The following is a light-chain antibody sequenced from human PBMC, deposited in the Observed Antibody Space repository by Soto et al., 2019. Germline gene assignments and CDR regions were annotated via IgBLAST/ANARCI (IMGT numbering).Light chain of an antibody. CDR2: GAS. CDR3: QHSYNVPRT. CDR1: QNFGMY. V-gene: IGKV1-39*01. J-gene: IGKJ1*01. Sequence: DIPMTQSPSSPSASGEDIVSITCRAGQNFGMYLNWFQQKPGKAPKLLIYGASSLQSGVPTRFSGSGSGTAFTLSITRLQPGDFATYYCQHSYNVPRTFGQG.